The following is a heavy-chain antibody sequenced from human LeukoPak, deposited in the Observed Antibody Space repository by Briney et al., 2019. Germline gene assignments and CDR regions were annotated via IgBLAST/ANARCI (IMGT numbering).Heavy chain of an antibody. Sequence: SETLSLTCTVSGGSISNYFWSWIRQPPGKGLEWIGFVHNSGSTSYNPSLKSRVTISVDTSKNQFSLKLSSVTAADTAVYYCARQGGSHLGFDPWGQGTLVTVSS. CDR3: ARQGGSHLGFDP. J-gene: IGHJ5*02. V-gene: IGHV4-59*08. CDR2: VHNSGST. CDR1: GGSISNYF. D-gene: IGHD1-26*01.